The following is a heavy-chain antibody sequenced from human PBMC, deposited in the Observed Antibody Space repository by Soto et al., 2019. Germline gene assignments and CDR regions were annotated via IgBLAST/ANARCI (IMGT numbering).Heavy chain of an antibody. CDR2: VSPNNNT. J-gene: IGHJ4*02. CDR1: GYTFTNYD. V-gene: IGHV1-18*01. Sequence: ASVKVSCKASGYTFTNYDISWVRQAPGQGLEWMGWVSPNNNTNYAPRFQGRVTMTTDTSTSTVELELRSLRSDDTAVYYCASDEGIRVDYWGPGTLVTVSS. CDR3: ASDEGIRVDY. D-gene: IGHD2-15*01.